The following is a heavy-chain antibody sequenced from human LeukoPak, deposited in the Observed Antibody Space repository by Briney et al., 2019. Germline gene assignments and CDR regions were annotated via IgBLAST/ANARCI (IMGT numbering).Heavy chain of an antibody. D-gene: IGHD3-10*01. Sequence: GGSLRLSCAASGFTFSSYGMHWVRQAPGKGLEWVAVISYDGSNNYYADSVKGRFTISRDNSKNTLYLQMNSLRAEDTAVYYCAKARGALDYWGQGTLVTVSS. CDR3: AKARGALDY. V-gene: IGHV3-30*18. CDR1: GFTFSSYG. J-gene: IGHJ4*02. CDR2: ISYDGSNN.